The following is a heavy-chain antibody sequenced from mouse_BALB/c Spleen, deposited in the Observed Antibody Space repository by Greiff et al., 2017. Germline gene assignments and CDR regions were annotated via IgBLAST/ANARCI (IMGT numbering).Heavy chain of an antibody. Sequence: EVKLVESGGGLVKPGGSLKLSCAASGFAFSSYDMPWVRQTPEKRLEWVAYISSGGGSTYYPDTVKGRFTISRDNAKNTLYLQMSSLKSEDTAMYYCARHGAYDAMDYWGQGTSVTVSS. CDR3: ARHGAYDAMDY. CDR1: GFAFSSYD. V-gene: IGHV5-12-1*01. CDR2: ISSGGGST. J-gene: IGHJ4*01.